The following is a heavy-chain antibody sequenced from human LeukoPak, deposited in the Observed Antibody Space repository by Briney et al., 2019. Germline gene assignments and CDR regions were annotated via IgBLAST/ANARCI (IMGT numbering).Heavy chain of an antibody. V-gene: IGHV4-30-2*01. D-gene: IGHD1-20*01. CDR3: ARLNSGNWNPDY. J-gene: IGHJ4*02. CDR1: GGSISSGGFY. CDR2: IYHSGST. Sequence: SETLSLTCTVSGGSISSGGFYWSWIRQPPGKGLEGVGYIYHSGSTYYNPSLKSRVTISVDRSKNQFSLKLSSVTAADTAVYYCARLNSGNWNPDYWGQGTLVTVSS.